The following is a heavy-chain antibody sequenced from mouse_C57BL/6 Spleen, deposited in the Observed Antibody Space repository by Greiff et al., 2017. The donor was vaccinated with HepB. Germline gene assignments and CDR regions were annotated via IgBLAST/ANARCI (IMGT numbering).Heavy chain of an antibody. CDR2: ISDGGSYT. CDR1: GFTFSSYA. V-gene: IGHV5-4*01. Sequence: EVQVVESGGGLVKPGGSLKLSCAASGFTFSSYAMSWVRQTPEKRLEWVATISDGGSYTYYPDNVKGRFTISRDNAKNNLYLQMSHLKSEDTAMYYCARFDYDHYAMDYWGQGTSVTVSS. D-gene: IGHD2-4*01. J-gene: IGHJ4*01. CDR3: ARFDYDHYAMDY.